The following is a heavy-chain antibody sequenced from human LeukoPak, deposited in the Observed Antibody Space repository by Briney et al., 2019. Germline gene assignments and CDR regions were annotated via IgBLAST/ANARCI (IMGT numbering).Heavy chain of an antibody. D-gene: IGHD6-13*01. CDR2: INPSGGST. J-gene: IGHJ1*01. V-gene: IGHV1-46*01. CDR1: GYTFTSYY. CDR3: ARARGTSSWDTGVFQH. Sequence: ASVKVSCKASGYTFTSYYMHWVRHAPGQGVEWMGIINPSGGSTSYAQKFQGRVTMTRDTSTSTVYMELSSLRSEDTAVYYCARARGTSSWDTGVFQHWGQGTLVTVSS.